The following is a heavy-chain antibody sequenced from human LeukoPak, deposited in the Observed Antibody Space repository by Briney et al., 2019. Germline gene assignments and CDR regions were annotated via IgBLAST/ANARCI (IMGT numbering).Heavy chain of an antibody. J-gene: IGHJ5*02. CDR1: GGSISSSDYY. Sequence: PSETLSLTCTVSGGSISSSDYYWGWVRQPPGKGLEWVSHIRSTGDTFYADSVKGRFTISRDNARNSLYLQMNSLRAEDTAMYYCARDAGNSGYGCDLWGQGTLVTVSS. CDR2: IRSTGDT. CDR3: ARDAGNSGYGCDL. D-gene: IGHD5-12*01. V-gene: IGHV3-69-1*01.